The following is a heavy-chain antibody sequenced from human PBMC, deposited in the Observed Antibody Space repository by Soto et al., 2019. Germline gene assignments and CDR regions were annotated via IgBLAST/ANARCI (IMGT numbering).Heavy chain of an antibody. D-gene: IGHD7-27*01. V-gene: IGHV3-74*01. J-gene: IGHJ4*02. Sequence: PGGSRRLSCAASGGSFISCWRRLVRQAPGKGLVWVSRINSDGSSTSYADSVKGRFTISRDNAKNSLFLQMNNLTVEDTAVYYCAKENWANPDSWGQGTLVTVSS. CDR1: GGSFISCW. CDR2: INSDGSST. CDR3: AKENWANPDS.